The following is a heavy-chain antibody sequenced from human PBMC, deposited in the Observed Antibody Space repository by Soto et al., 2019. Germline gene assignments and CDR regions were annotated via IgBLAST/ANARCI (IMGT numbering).Heavy chain of an antibody. D-gene: IGHD3-10*01. CDR3: ARDLVEVGVDF. V-gene: IGHV3-66*01. CDR1: GFTVSSNY. CDR2: IYSGGST. Sequence: PGGSLRLSCAASGFTVSSNYMSWVRQAPGKGLEWVSVIYSGGSTYYADSVKGRFTISRDNSKNTLYLQMNSLRAEDTAVYYCARDLVEVGVDFWGHGTLVTDSS. J-gene: IGHJ4*01.